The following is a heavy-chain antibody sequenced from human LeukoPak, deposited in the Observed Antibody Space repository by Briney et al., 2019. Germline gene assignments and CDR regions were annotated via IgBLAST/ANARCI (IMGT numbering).Heavy chain of an antibody. CDR1: GFTYSTYG. Sequence: PGGSLRLSCAASGFTYSTYGMHWVRQAPGKELEWVAFIRYDGSNKYYADSVKGRFTISRDNSKNTLYLQMNSLRAEDTAVYYCAKVSGGYCTNGVCYCDYWGQGTLVTVSS. CDR2: IRYDGSNK. CDR3: AKVSGGYCTNGVCYCDY. J-gene: IGHJ4*02. D-gene: IGHD2-8*01. V-gene: IGHV3-30*02.